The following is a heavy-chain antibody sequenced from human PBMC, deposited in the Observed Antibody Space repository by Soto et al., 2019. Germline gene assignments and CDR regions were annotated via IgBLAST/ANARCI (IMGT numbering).Heavy chain of an antibody. J-gene: IGHJ4*02. CDR2: ISSSSSYI. CDR1: GFTFSSYS. D-gene: IGHD6-19*01. CDR3: AREAVAGIFSSFDY. V-gene: IGHV3-21*01. Sequence: GGSLRLSCAASGFTFSSYSMNWVRQAPGKGLEWVSSISSSSSYIYYADSVKGRFTISRDNAKNSLYLQMNSLRAEDTAVYYCAREAVAGIFSSFDYWGQGTLVTVSS.